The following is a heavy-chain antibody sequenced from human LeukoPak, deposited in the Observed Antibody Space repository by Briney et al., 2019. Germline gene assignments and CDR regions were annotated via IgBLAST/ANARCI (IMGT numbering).Heavy chain of an antibody. Sequence: SETLSLTCAVYGGSFSGYYWSWIRQPPGKGLEWIGEINHSRSTNYNPSLKSRVTISVDTSKNQFSLKLSSVTAADTAVYYCARRRITIFGVVNNWFDPWGQGTLVTVSS. D-gene: IGHD3-3*01. CDR2: INHSRST. CDR1: GGSFSGYY. CDR3: ARRRITIFGVVNNWFDP. J-gene: IGHJ5*01. V-gene: IGHV4-34*01.